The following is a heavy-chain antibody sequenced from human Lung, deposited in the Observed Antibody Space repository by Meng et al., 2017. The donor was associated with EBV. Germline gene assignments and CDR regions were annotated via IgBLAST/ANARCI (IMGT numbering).Heavy chain of an antibody. V-gene: IGHV4-61*01. J-gene: IGHJ2*01. D-gene: IGHD2-2*01. CDR2: MCHSGTT. CDR1: GDSVTGKYH. Sequence: QVNLQASSRGLVKPSETLARRSSVSGDSVTGKYHWSWVRQAPGKGLEWIAYMCHSGTTTNNPSLKSRVTMSLDTSKNQFSLNLTSVTAADTAVYYCVREDQGRWFFDLWGRGTLVTVSS. CDR3: VREDQGRWFFDL.